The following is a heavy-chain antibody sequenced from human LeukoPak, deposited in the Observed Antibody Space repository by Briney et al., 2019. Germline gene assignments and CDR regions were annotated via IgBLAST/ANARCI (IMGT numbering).Heavy chain of an antibody. CDR3: VRHGLGSSWFGFDY. V-gene: IGHV5-51*07. CDR2: IYPGDSDP. J-gene: IGHJ4*02. Sequence: RLGESLKISCKGSGYTFTTYWIGWVHQMPGKGLEWMGIIYPGDSDPRYSPSFQGQVTISADTSISTAYLQWSSLKASDSAMYYCVRHGLGSSWFGFDYWGQGTLVTVSS. D-gene: IGHD6-13*01. CDR1: GYTFTTYW.